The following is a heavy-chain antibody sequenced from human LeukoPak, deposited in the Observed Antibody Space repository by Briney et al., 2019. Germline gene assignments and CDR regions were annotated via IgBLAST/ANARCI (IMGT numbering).Heavy chain of an antibody. CDR2: IYTSGST. V-gene: IGHV4-61*02. J-gene: IGHJ4*02. CDR3: ARADYGGNYGY. CDR1: GGSISSGSYY. D-gene: IGHD4/OR15-4a*01. Sequence: SETLSLTCTVSGGSISSGSYYWRWIRQPAGKGLEWIGRIYTSGSTNYNPSLKSRVTISVDTSKNQFSLKLSSVTAADTAVYYCARADYGGNYGYWGQGTLVTVSS.